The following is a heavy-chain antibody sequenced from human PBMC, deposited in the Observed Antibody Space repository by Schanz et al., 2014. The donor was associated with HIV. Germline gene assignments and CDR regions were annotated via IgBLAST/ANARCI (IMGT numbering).Heavy chain of an antibody. V-gene: IGHV3-33*01. CDR1: GFTFSSSG. CDR3: ARETSGFSTSWPPRYHYYGMDV. J-gene: IGHJ6*02. Sequence: QVQLVESGGGGVQPGRSLRLSCKASGFTFSSSGMHWVRQAPGKGLEWVAAMWNDENHKGYAGPVKGRFTISRDNSKNTLYLEMNSLRPEDTAVYYCARETSGFSTSWPPRYHYYGMDVWGQGTTVTVSS. CDR2: MWNDENHK. D-gene: IGHD6-13*01.